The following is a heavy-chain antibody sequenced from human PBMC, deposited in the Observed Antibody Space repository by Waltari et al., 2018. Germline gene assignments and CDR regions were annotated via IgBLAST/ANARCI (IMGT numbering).Heavy chain of an antibody. Sequence: EVQLVESGGGLVQPGGSLRLSCAASGFTFSSYWMHWVRQAPGKGLVWVSRINGDGSSTSYADAVKGRFTISRDNAKNTLYLQMNSRRAEDTAVYYCAPVAYYYGSGSYNYWGQGTLVTVSS. CDR1: GFTFSSYW. V-gene: IGHV3-74*01. CDR3: APVAYYYGSGSYNY. J-gene: IGHJ4*02. CDR2: INGDGSST. D-gene: IGHD3-10*01.